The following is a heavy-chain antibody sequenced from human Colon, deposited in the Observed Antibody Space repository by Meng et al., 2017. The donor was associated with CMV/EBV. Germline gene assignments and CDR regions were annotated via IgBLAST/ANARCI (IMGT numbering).Heavy chain of an antibody. Sequence: ASVKVSCKASGYSFTGYYMHWVRQAPGQGLEWMGWINPNSGATNYAQKFQGRVTMTRDTSISTAYLELSSLGSDDTAVFYCARAKSTFYASGTFGFWGQGTLVTVSS. CDR3: ARAKSTFYASGTFGF. J-gene: IGHJ4*02. CDR2: INPNSGAT. CDR1: GYSFTGYY. V-gene: IGHV1-2*02. D-gene: IGHD3-10*01.